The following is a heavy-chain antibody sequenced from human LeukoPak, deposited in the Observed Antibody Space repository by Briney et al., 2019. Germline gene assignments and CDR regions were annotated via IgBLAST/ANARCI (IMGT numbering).Heavy chain of an antibody. V-gene: IGHV4-59*08. CDR2: IYYSGST. CDR1: GGSISSYY. Sequence: SETLSLTCTVSGGSISSYYWSWIRQPPGKGLEWIGYIYYSGSTNYNPSLKSRATISADTSKNQFSLKLTSTTAADTAVYHCARGGEGYNYVYWGQGTLVTVSS. CDR3: ARGGEGYNYVY. D-gene: IGHD5-24*01. J-gene: IGHJ4*02.